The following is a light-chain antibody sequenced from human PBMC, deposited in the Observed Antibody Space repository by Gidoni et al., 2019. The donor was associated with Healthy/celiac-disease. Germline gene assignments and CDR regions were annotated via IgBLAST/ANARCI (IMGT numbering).Light chain of an antibody. J-gene: IGKJ5*01. V-gene: IGKV3-15*01. CDR2: GAS. CDR3: QQYNNWPPIT. CDR1: QSVSSN. Sequence: EIVMTQSPATLSVAPGERATLSCSASQSVSSNLAWYQQKPGQAPRLLIYGASTRATGIPARFNGSGSGTEFTLTISSLQSEDFAVYYCQQYNNWPPITFGQGTRLEIK.